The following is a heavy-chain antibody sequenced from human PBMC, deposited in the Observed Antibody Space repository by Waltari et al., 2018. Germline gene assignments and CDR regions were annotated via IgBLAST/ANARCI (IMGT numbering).Heavy chain of an antibody. J-gene: IGHJ4*02. CDR3: ARGGPAAITYYFDY. Sequence: QVQLQQWGAGLLKPSETLSLTCAVYGWSFSGYYGRWIRQPPGKGLEWIGEIKHSGSTNYNPSLKSRVTISVDTSKNQFSLKLSSVTAADTAVYYCARGGPAAITYYFDYWGQGTLVTVSS. D-gene: IGHD2-2*02. CDR1: GWSFSGYY. CDR2: IKHSGST. V-gene: IGHV4-34*01.